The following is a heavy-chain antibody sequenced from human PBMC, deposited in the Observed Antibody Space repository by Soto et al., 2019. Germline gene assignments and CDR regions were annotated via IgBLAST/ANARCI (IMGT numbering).Heavy chain of an antibody. CDR2: ISYDGSNK. V-gene: IGHV3-30*03. D-gene: IGHD6-6*01. CDR1: GFTFSSYG. Sequence: GGSLRLSCAASGFTFSSYGMHWGRQAPGKGLEWVAVISYDGSNKYYADSVKGRFTISRDNSKNTLYLQMNSLRAEDTAVYYCARESGSSYPPGYYFDYWGQGTLVTVSS. J-gene: IGHJ4*02. CDR3: ARESGSSYPPGYYFDY.